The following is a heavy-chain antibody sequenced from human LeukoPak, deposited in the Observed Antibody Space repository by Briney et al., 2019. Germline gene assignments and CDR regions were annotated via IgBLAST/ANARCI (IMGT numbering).Heavy chain of an antibody. CDR1: GFTFSSCA. Sequence: NPGGSLRLSCAASGFTFSSCAMSWVRQSPGKGLEWVSGISGSGGSTYHADSVKGRFTISRDNSKNTLYLQMNILRAEDTAVYYCAKGIRSCSGGTCSIGPDAFDIWGQGTRVTVSS. CDR3: AKGIRSCSGGTCSIGPDAFDI. J-gene: IGHJ3*02. D-gene: IGHD2-15*01. CDR2: ISGSGGST. V-gene: IGHV3-23*01.